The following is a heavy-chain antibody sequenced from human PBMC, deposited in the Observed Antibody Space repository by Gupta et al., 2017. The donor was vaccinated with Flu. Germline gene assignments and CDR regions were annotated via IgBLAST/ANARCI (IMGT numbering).Heavy chain of an antibody. Sequence: QVQLQQWGAGLLKPSETLSLTCAVYGGSFSGYYWSWIRQPPGKGLEWIGEINHSGSTNYNPSLKSRVTISVDTSKNQFSLKLSSVTAADTAVYYCARGLRDQLLLRYSSSSIYFDYWGQGTLVTVSS. CDR3: ARGLRDQLLLRYSSSSIYFDY. V-gene: IGHV4-34*01. CDR2: INHSGST. J-gene: IGHJ4*02. D-gene: IGHD6-13*01. CDR1: GGSFSGYY.